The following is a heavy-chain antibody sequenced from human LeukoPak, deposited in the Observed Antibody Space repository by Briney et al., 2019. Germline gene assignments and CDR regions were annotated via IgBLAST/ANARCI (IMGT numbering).Heavy chain of an antibody. V-gene: IGHV4-34*01. Sequence: PSETLSLTCAVYGGSFSGYYWSWIRQPPGKGLEWNGEINHSGSTNYNPSLKSRVTISVDTSKNQFSLKLSSVTAADTAVYYCARGLGSQAPVDYWGQGTLVTVSS. CDR2: INHSGST. CDR3: ARGLGSQAPVDY. D-gene: IGHD2-2*03. CDR1: GGSFSGYY. J-gene: IGHJ4*02.